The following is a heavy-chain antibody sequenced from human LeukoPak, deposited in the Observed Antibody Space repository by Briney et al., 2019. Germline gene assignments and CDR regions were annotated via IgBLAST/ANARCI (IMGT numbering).Heavy chain of an antibody. Sequence: GGSLTLSCAASGFNFSRHWMIGLRQAPGKGLDWVANIKQDGSEKYYVDSVKGRFTISRDNAKNSLYLQMNSLRAEDTAVYYCARDHSSWYRGGYNWFDPWGQGTLVTVSS. CDR3: ARDHSSWYRGGYNWFDP. D-gene: IGHD6-13*01. CDR2: IKQDGSEK. J-gene: IGHJ5*02. CDR1: GFNFSRHW. V-gene: IGHV3-7*01.